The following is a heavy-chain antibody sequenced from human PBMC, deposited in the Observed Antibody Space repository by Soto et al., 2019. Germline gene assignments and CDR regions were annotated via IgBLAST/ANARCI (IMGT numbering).Heavy chain of an antibody. D-gene: IGHD2-15*01. Sequence: GGSLRLSCAASGFTFSSYAMHWVRQAPGKGLEWVAVISYDGSNKYYADSVKGRFTISRDNSKNTLNLQMNSLRAEDTAVYYCARGYCSGHGCEGYHGMDVWGQGTTVTVSS. CDR1: GFTFSSYA. CDR3: ARGYCSGHGCEGYHGMDV. V-gene: IGHV3-30-3*01. J-gene: IGHJ6*02. CDR2: ISYDGSNK.